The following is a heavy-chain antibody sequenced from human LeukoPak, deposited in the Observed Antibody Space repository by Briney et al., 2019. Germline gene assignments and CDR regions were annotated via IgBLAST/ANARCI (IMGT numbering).Heavy chain of an antibody. J-gene: IGHJ4*02. Sequence: GGSLRLSRAASGFTFSNAWMSWVRQAPGKGLEWVGRIKSKTDGGTTDYAAPVKGRFTISRDDSKNTLYLQMNSLKTEDTAVYYCTTVDYYDSSGYEGYWGQGTLVTVSS. CDR2: IKSKTDGGTT. CDR1: GFTFSNAW. CDR3: TTVDYYDSSGYEGY. V-gene: IGHV3-15*01. D-gene: IGHD3-22*01.